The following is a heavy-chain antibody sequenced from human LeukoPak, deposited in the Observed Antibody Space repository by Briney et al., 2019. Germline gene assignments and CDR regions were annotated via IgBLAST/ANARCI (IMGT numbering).Heavy chain of an antibody. CDR2: ISWNSGSI. D-gene: IGHD3-22*01. V-gene: IGHV3-9*01. CDR1: GFTFDDYA. J-gene: IGHJ4*02. Sequence: GGSLRLSCAASGFTFDDYAMHWVRQAPGKGLEWVSGISWNSGSIGYADSVKGRFTTSRDNAKNSLYLQMNSLRAEDTAVYYCARENYYDSSGFDYWGQGTLVTVSS. CDR3: ARENYYDSSGFDY.